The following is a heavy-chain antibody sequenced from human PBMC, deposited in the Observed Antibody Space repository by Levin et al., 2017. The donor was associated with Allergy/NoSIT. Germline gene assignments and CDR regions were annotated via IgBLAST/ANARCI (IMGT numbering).Heavy chain of an antibody. CDR3: ARDWYDVLTGYYNRNYYYGMDV. D-gene: IGHD3-9*01. Sequence: HAGGSLRLSCAASGFTFSNFSMHWVRQAPGKGLEWVTVISHDGRNEYYADSVKGRFTISRDNSNNTLYLQVNSLRADDTAVYYCARDWYDVLTGYYNRNYYYGMDVWGQGTTVTVSS. V-gene: IGHV3-30*04. J-gene: IGHJ6*02. CDR2: ISHDGRNE. CDR1: GFTFSNFS.